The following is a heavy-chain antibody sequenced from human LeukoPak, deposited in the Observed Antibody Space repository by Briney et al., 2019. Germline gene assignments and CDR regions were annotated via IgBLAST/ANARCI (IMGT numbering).Heavy chain of an antibody. Sequence: SETLSLTCSVSGYSISSGYYWGWIRQPPGKGLEWIGSIYHSGSTYHNTSLKSRVTISVDTSKNQFSLKLNSVTAADTAVYYCATGWSGYYWTTWGQGTLVAVSS. CDR3: ATGWSGYYWTT. D-gene: IGHD3-3*01. V-gene: IGHV4-38-2*02. CDR2: IYHSGST. J-gene: IGHJ5*02. CDR1: GYSISSGYY.